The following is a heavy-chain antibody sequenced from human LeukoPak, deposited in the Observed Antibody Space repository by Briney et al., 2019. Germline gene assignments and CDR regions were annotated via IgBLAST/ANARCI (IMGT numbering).Heavy chain of an antibody. CDR1: GFTFSSYG. V-gene: IGHV3-30*02. Sequence: GGSLRLSCAASGFTFSSYGMHWVRQAPGKGLEWVAFVRSDGTTKYYADSVKGRFTISRDNSKNTMHLQMNSLRPEDTAVYYCAKDQPRAYFDYWGQGTLVTVSS. J-gene: IGHJ4*02. D-gene: IGHD2-2*01. CDR3: AKDQPRAYFDY. CDR2: VRSDGTTK.